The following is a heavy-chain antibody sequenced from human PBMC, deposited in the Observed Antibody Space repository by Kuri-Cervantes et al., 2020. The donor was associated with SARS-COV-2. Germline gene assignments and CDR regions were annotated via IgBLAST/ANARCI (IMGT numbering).Heavy chain of an antibody. D-gene: IGHD2-21*01. CDR2: IYSGGST. CDR1: GFTVSSNY. J-gene: IGHJ4*02. Sequence: ETLSLTCAASGFTVSSNYMSWVRQAPGKGLEWVSVIYSGGSTYYAGSVKGRFTISRDNSKNTLYLQMNNLRGDDTAVYFCARGRVGVQDFWGQGTLVTVSS. V-gene: IGHV3-66*01. CDR3: ARGRVGVQDF.